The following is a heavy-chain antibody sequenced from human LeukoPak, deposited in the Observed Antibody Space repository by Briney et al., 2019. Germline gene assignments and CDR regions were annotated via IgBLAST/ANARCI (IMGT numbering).Heavy chain of an antibody. J-gene: IGHJ5*02. V-gene: IGHV3-7*03. CDR3: ALHYYASVSYTFDP. Sequence: PGGSLRLSCAASGFTFSSYWMTWVRQAPGKGLEWVANIKQDGSEKYYMDSVKGRFTISRDNAKNSLYLQMNSLRAEDSAVYFCALHYYASVSYTFDPCGQGTLVTVSS. CDR1: GFTFSSYW. CDR2: IKQDGSEK. D-gene: IGHD3-10*01.